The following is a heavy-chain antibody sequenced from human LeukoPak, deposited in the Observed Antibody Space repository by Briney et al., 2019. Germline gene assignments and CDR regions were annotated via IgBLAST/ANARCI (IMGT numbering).Heavy chain of an antibody. D-gene: IGHD5-12*01. V-gene: IGHV1-2*04. Sequence: ASVKVSCKASGYTFTGYYMHWARQAPGQGLEWMGWINPNSGGTNYAQKFQGWVTMTRDTSINTAYMEVNRLRSDDTAVYYCARVTNNGYDGTFDIWGQGTMVTVSS. CDR2: INPNSGGT. CDR1: GYTFTGYY. J-gene: IGHJ3*02. CDR3: ARVTNNGYDGTFDI.